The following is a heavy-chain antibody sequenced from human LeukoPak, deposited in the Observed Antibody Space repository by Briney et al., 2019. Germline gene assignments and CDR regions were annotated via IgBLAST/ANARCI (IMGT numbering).Heavy chain of an antibody. J-gene: IGHJ6*03. D-gene: IGHD2-15*01. CDR1: GYSISSGSY. Sequence: SETLSLTCTVSGYSISSGSYWGWIRQPPGKGLEWIASIYHSGSTYYNPSLKSRVTISVDTSKNQFSLKLSSVTAADTAVYYCARARGYAGYYFYYMDVWGKGTTVTVSS. V-gene: IGHV4-38-2*02. CDR2: IYHSGST. CDR3: ARARGYAGYYFYYMDV.